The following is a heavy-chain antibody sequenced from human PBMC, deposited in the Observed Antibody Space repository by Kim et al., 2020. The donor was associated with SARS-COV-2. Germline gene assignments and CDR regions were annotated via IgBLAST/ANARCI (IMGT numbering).Heavy chain of an antibody. V-gene: IGHV4-39*07. CDR2: IYYSGST. J-gene: IGHJ4*02. D-gene: IGHD6-19*01. CDR1: GGSISSSSYY. Sequence: SETLSLTCTVSGGSISSSSYYWGWIRQPPGKGLEWIGSIYYSGSTYYNPSLKSRVTISVDTSKNQFSLKLSSVTAADTAVYYCARLVAVAGPYFYYWGQG. CDR3: ARLVAVAGPYFYY.